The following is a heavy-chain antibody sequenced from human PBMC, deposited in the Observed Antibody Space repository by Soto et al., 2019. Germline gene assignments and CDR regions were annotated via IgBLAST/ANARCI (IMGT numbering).Heavy chain of an antibody. D-gene: IGHD2-21*02. Sequence: GGSLRLSCAASGFTFSSYGMHWVRQAPGKGLEWVAVISYDGSNKYHADSVKGRFTISRDNSKNTLYLQMNSLRAEDTAVYYCAKSHLLAAHKYCGGDCYSYYFDYWGQGTLVTGSS. V-gene: IGHV3-30*18. CDR2: ISYDGSNK. J-gene: IGHJ4*02. CDR1: GFTFSSYG. CDR3: AKSHLLAAHKYCGGDCYSYYFDY.